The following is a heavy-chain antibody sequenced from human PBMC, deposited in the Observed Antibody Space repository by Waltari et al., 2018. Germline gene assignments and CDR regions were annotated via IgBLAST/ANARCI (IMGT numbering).Heavy chain of an antibody. CDR3: AKKRPSYFDY. V-gene: IGHV4-4*02. J-gene: IGHJ4*02. Sequence: QVQLQESGPGLVKPSGTLSLTCAVSGGSISSSNWWSWVRQPPGKGLEWIGESYHSGSTTYNPSIKSRVTRSVDKSKSQFSLKLSSVTAADTAVYYCAKKRPSYFDYWGQGTLVTVSS. CDR1: GGSISSSNW. CDR2: SYHSGST.